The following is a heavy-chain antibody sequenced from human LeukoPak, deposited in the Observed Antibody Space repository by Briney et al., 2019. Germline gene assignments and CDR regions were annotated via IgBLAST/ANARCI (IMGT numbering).Heavy chain of an antibody. J-gene: IGHJ5*02. D-gene: IGHD5-24*01. CDR2: IYYSGST. Sequence: SETLSLTCTVSGGSISSYYWSWIRQPPGKGLEWIGYIYYSGSTNYNPSLKSRVTISVDTSKNQFSLKLSSVTAADTAVYYCARSRMATITFRYWFDPWGQGTLVTVSS. CDR1: GGSISSYY. V-gene: IGHV4-59*01. CDR3: ARSRMATITFRYWFDP.